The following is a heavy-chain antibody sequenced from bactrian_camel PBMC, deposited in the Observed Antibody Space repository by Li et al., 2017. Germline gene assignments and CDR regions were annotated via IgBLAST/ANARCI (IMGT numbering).Heavy chain of an antibody. V-gene: IGHV3S1*01. CDR3: AAEAGDYTAGWGSGAFGY. CDR2: IYIPGGTT. D-gene: IGHD5*01. CDR1: GYTFNSGC. J-gene: IGHJ6*01. Sequence: HVQLVESGGGSVQAGGSLRLSCTTSGYTFNSGCLGWFRQVPGKEREGTAVIYIPGGTTTYADSVKGRFTISKDGDKNTVYLQMNSLKPEDTAVYYCAAEAGDYTAGWGSGAFGYWGQGTQVTVS.